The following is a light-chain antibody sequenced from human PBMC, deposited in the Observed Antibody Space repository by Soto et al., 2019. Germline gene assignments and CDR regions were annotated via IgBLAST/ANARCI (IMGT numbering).Light chain of an antibody. J-gene: IGLJ2*01. CDR1: SSDVGGYNY. CDR3: SSFAGNNNLV. Sequence: QSALTQPPSESRSPGQSVTISCTGTSSDVGGYNYVSWYQQHPGKAPKLMISEVSKRPSGVPDRFSGSKSGNTASLTVSGLQAEDESDYYCSSFAGNNNLVFGGGTKLTFL. V-gene: IGLV2-8*01. CDR2: EVS.